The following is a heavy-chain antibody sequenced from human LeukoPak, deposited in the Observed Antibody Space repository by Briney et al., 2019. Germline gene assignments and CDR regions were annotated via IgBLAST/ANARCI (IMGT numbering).Heavy chain of an antibody. CDR3: ANYDSFKFDY. CDR2: ISYSGST. J-gene: IGHJ4*02. D-gene: IGHD3-22*01. V-gene: IGHV4-39*07. CDR1: GGSISSSSYY. Sequence: SETLSLTCTVSGGSISSSSYYWGWIRQPPGKGLEWIGSISYSGSTYYNPSLNSRVTISVDTSGSQFSLKLSSVTAADTAVYYCANYDSFKFDYWGQGTLVTVSS.